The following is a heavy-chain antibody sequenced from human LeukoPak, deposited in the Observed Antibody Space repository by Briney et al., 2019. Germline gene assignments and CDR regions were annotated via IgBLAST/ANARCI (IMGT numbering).Heavy chain of an antibody. Sequence: GGSLRLSCAAYGFTFSSYAMSWVRQAPGKGLEWVSAISGSGDSTYYADSVKGRFTISRDNSKNTLYLQMNSLRAEDTAVYYCAKAGGSGISWAFDIWGQGTMVTVSS. J-gene: IGHJ3*02. CDR2: ISGSGDST. CDR1: GFTFSSYA. CDR3: AKAGGSGISWAFDI. V-gene: IGHV3-23*01. D-gene: IGHD3-10*01.